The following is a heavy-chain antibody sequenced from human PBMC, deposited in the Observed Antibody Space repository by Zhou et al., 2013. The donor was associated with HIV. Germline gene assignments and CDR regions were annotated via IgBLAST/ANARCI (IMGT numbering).Heavy chain of an antibody. D-gene: IGHD4-17*01. Sequence: QVQLQESGPGLVKPSETLSLTCTVSGGSFSTSSYFWGWIRQPPGKGLEWIGSIYYSGSTYYNPSLKSRVTISVDTSKNQFSLKLSSVTAADTAVYYCARNMDFGVSAFDIWGQGTMVTVSS. CDR1: GGSFSTSSYF. CDR3: ARNMDFGVSAFDI. V-gene: IGHV4-39*07. J-gene: IGHJ3*02. CDR2: IYYSGST.